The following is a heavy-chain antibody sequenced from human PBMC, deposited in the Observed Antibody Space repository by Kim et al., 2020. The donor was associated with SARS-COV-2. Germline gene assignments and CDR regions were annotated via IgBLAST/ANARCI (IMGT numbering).Heavy chain of an antibody. J-gene: IGHJ4*02. CDR2: IYYSGST. CDR1: GGSISSYY. Sequence: SETLSLTCTVSGGSISSYYWSWIRQPPGKGLEWIGYIYYSGSTNYNPSLKSRVTISVDTSKNQFSLKLSSVTAADTAVYYCARADTAIPNYFDYWGQGTLVTVSS. CDR3: ARADTAIPNYFDY. D-gene: IGHD5-18*01. V-gene: IGHV4-59*13.